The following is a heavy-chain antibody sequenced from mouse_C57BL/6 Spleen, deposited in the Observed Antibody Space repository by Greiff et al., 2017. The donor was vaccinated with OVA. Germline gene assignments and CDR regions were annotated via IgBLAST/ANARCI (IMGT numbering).Heavy chain of an antibody. CDR1: GFSLSTFGMG. V-gene: IGHV8-8*01. Sequence: QVQLKESGPGILQPSQTLSLTCSFSGFSLSTFGMGVGWIRQPSGKGLEWLAHIWWDDDKYYNPALKSRLTISKDTSKNQVFLKIANVDTADTATYYCARIGERGQLRLHYYAMDYWGQGTSVTVSS. CDR2: IWWDDDK. CDR3: ARIGERGQLRLHYYAMDY. D-gene: IGHD3-2*02. J-gene: IGHJ4*01.